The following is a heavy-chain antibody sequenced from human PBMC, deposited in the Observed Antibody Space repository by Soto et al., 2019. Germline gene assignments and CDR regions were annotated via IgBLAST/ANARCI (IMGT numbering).Heavy chain of an antibody. CDR1: GYTLTELS. CDR3: APAGSTMVRGVRFYYYYYYGMDV. D-gene: IGHD3-10*01. V-gene: IGHV1-24*01. Sequence: GASVKVSCKVSGYTLTELSMHWVRQAPGKGLEWMGGFDPEDGETIYAQKFQGRVTMTEDTSTDTAYMELSSLRSEDTAVYYCAPAGSTMVRGVRFYYYYYYGMDVWGQGTTVTVSS. J-gene: IGHJ6*02. CDR2: FDPEDGET.